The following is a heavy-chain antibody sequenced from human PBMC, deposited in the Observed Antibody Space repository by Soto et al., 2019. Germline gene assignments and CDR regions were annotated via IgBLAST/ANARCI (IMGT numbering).Heavy chain of an antibody. CDR2: LNSDGVTT. Sequence: GGSLRLSCSASGFTFSSYALHWVRQAPGKGLEYVSGLNSDGVTTYYADSVRGRLTISRDNSKNTLNLQMSSLRAEDTAVYYCVKMSNIGQRYYASGNYFDYWGQGTLVTVSS. CDR3: VKMSNIGQRYYASGNYFDY. J-gene: IGHJ4*02. CDR1: GFTFSSYA. D-gene: IGHD3-10*01. V-gene: IGHV3-64D*08.